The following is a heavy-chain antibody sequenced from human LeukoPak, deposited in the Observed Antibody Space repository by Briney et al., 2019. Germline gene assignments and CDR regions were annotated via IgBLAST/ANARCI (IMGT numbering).Heavy chain of an antibody. Sequence: SETLFLPCSVVDGSLISSNQYWGCIRQPPGEDVKEMGSICYSGRTSYDPSLNNRATISVDTPSNHFSLKLGMLRAADAAVCDCARREQRGYSEDSSAFDIWGQGTMVTVSS. D-gene: IGHD5-18*01. CDR2: ICYSGRT. V-gene: IGHV4-39*01. CDR1: DGSLISSNQY. CDR3: ARREQRGYSEDSSAFDI. J-gene: IGHJ3*02.